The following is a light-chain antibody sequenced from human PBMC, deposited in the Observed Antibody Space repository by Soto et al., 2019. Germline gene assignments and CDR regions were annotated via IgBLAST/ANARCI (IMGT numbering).Light chain of an antibody. CDR3: QQANSFPIT. Sequence: EIQVTQLPASVAASEGDRVTITCRASQRLNWLAWYQQKPGKAPKLLIYEATNLQSGVPPRFSGSGSGTDFTLTISSLQPEDFATYFCQQANSFPITFGQGTRLEIK. J-gene: IGKJ5*01. CDR1: QRLNW. V-gene: IGKV1-12*01. CDR2: EAT.